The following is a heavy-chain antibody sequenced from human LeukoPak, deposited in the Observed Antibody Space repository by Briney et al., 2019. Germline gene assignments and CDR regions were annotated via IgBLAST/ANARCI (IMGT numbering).Heavy chain of an antibody. D-gene: IGHD2/OR15-2a*01. CDR2: ISSSGSTI. Sequence: GGSLGLSCAASGFTFSDYYMSWIRQAPGKGLEWVSYISSSGSTIYYADSVKGRFTISRDNAKNSLYLQMNSLRAEDTAVYYCARDFSSVNYYYYMDVWGKGTTVTVSS. V-gene: IGHV3-11*01. CDR1: GFTFSDYY. J-gene: IGHJ6*03. CDR3: ARDFSSVNYYYYMDV.